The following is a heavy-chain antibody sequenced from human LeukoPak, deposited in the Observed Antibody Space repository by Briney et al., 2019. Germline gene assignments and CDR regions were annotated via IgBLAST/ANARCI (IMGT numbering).Heavy chain of an antibody. CDR1: GGSINSYY. CDR2: IYYSGST. D-gene: IGHD3/OR15-3a*01. CDR3: ARALGDWSFDY. Sequence: SETLSLTCTVSGGSINSYYWSWIRQPPGKGLEWIGYIYYSGSTNHNPSLKSRVTISVDTSKNQFSLKLSSVTAADTAVYYCARALGDWSFDYWGQGTLVTVSS. J-gene: IGHJ4*02. V-gene: IGHV4-59*01.